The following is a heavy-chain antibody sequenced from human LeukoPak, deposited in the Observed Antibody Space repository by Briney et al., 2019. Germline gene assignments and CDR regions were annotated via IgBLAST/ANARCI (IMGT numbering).Heavy chain of an antibody. CDR2: IKQDGSEK. D-gene: IGHD6-13*01. CDR3: ARVRYSSSWYSYYYYYYYMDV. V-gene: IGHV3-7*01. J-gene: IGHJ6*03. CDR1: GFTVSSNY. Sequence: GGSLRLSCAASGFTVSSNYMSWVRQAPGKGLEWVANIKQDGSEKYYVDSVKGRFTISRDNAKNSLYLQMNSLRAEDTAVYYRARVRYSSSWYSYYYYYYYMDVWGKGTTVTVSS.